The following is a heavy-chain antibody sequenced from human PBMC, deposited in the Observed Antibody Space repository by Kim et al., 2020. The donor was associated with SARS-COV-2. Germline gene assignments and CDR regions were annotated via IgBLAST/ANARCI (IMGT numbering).Heavy chain of an antibody. CDR3: ARAYSSSWFEGGDWFDP. CDR2: IYYSGST. D-gene: IGHD6-13*01. V-gene: IGHV4-31*03. Sequence: SETLSLTCTVSGGSISSGGYYWSWIRQHPGKGLEWIGYIYYSGSTYYNPSLKSRVTISVDTSKNQFSLKLSSVTAADTAVYYCARAYSSSWFEGGDWFDPWGQGTQVTVSS. CDR1: GGSISSGGYY. J-gene: IGHJ5*02.